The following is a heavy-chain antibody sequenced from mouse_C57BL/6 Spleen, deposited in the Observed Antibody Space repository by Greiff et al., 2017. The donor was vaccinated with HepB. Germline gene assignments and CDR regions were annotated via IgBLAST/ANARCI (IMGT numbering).Heavy chain of an antibody. CDR1: GFTFSSYA. CDR3: ASSYYNNPYAMDY. D-gene: IGHD2-5*01. Sequence: EVKLMESGGGLVKPGGSLKLSCAASGFTFSSYAMSWVRQTPEKRLEWVATISDGGSYTYYPDNVKGRFTISRDNAKNNLYLQMSHLKSEDTAMYYCASSYYNNPYAMDYWGQGTSVTVSS. V-gene: IGHV5-4*03. CDR2: ISDGGSYT. J-gene: IGHJ4*01.